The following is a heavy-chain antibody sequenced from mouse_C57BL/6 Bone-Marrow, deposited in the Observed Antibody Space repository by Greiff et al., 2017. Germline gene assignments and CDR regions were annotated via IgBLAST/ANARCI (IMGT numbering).Heavy chain of an antibody. D-gene: IGHD2-4*01. CDR3: ARSYDYDDYTMDY. Sequence: VQLQQPGAELVKPGASVKLSCKASGYTFTNYWMHWVQQRPGQGLEWIGMMHPNGGSPDYNEKFKSEGTLSVDKSSRTAYMELSSLTSEDSAVYYCARSYDYDDYTMDYWGQGTSVTVSS. CDR1: GYTFTNYW. CDR2: MHPNGGSP. J-gene: IGHJ4*01. V-gene: IGHV1-64*01.